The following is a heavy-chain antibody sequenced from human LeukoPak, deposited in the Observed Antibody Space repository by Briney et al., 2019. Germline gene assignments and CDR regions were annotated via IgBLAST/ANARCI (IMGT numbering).Heavy chain of an antibody. J-gene: IGHJ4*02. CDR2: ISTYRVKT. V-gene: IGHV1-18*01. CDR3: ARDHCSGGNCNAYYDF. CDR1: VYTFTSYG. Sequence: ASVKVSCKASVYTFTSYGISWVPQAPGQGLEWMEWISTYRVKTNYLQRLQGRVNMTTETSTSTAYMELRSLTSDDTAVYYSARDHCSGGNCNAYYDFWGQGALVTVS. D-gene: IGHD2-15*01.